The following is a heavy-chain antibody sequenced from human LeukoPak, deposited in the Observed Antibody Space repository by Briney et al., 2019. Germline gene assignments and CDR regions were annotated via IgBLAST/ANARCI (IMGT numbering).Heavy chain of an antibody. CDR2: INPNSGGT. V-gene: IGHV1-2*02. CDR1: GYTFTGYY. CDR3: ARGRELLWFGELFGY. J-gene: IGHJ4*02. Sequence: ASVKVSCKASGYTFTGYYMHWVRQAPGQGLEWMGWINPNSGGTNYAQKFQGRVTMTRDTSISTAYMELSRLRSDDTAVYYCARGRELLWFGELFGYWGQGTLVTVSS. D-gene: IGHD3-10*01.